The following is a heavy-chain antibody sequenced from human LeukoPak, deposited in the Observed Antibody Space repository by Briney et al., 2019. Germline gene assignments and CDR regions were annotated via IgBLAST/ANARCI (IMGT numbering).Heavy chain of an antibody. CDR3: ARDGPRDYDFWSGYPRPYYYYYYMDV. D-gene: IGHD3-3*01. CDR1: GFTFSSYS. V-gene: IGHV3-21*01. Sequence: GGSLRLSCAASGFTFSSYSMNWVRQAPGKRLEWVSSISSSSSYIYYADSVKGRFTISRDNAKNSLYLQMNSLRAEDTAVYYCARDGPRDYDFWSGYPRPYYYYYYMDVWGKGTTVTVSS. CDR2: ISSSSSYI. J-gene: IGHJ6*03.